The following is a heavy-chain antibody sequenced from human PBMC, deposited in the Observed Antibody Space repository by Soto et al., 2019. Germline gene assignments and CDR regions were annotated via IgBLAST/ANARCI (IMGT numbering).Heavy chain of an antibody. CDR3: AKDGGRWDDYYFYDMDV. CDR1: GGTFSSHT. J-gene: IGHJ6*02. D-gene: IGHD1-26*01. V-gene: IGHV1-69*08. CDR2: IIPILGIT. Sequence: QVQLVQSGAEVKKPGSSVKVSCKASGGTFSSHTINWVRQAPGQGLEWMGRIIPILGITNYAQRFQGRVTIIADKFTSTAYMELSSLGSEDTAVYYCAKDGGRWDDYYFYDMDVWGQGTTVTVSS.